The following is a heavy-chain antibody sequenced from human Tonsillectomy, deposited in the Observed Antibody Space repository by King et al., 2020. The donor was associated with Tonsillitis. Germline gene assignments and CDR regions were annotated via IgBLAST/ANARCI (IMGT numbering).Heavy chain of an antibody. CDR1: GFTFTSHD. CDR2: ISNDGINK. J-gene: IGHJ4*02. Sequence: QLVESGGGVVQPGGSPRLSCAASGFTFTSHDMHWVRQAPGKGLEWVALISNDGINKHYSDSVKGRFTISRDNSKNMLYLQMNSLSAEDTALYFCAGNTAYWGQGTLVTVSS. V-gene: IGHV3-30*03. D-gene: IGHD2/OR15-2a*01. CDR3: AGNTAY.